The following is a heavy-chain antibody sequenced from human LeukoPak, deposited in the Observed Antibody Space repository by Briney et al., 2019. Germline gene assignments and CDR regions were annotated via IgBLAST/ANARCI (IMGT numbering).Heavy chain of an antibody. CDR3: ARDRKGSPLGIFDY. V-gene: IGHV3-48*02. D-gene: IGHD3-10*01. Sequence: PGGSLRLSCAASGFTFSSYSMNWVRQAPGKGLEWVSYISSSSSTIYYADSVKGRFTISRDNAKNSLYLQMNSLRDEGTAVYYCARDRKGSPLGIFDYWGQGTLVTVSS. CDR2: ISSSSSTI. J-gene: IGHJ4*02. CDR1: GFTFSSYS.